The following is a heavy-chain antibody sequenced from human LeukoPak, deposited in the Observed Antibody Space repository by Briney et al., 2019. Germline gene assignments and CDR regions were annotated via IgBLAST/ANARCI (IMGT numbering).Heavy chain of an antibody. CDR1: GDSVSSNSAA. J-gene: IGHJ6*04. Sequence: SQTLSLTCAISGDSVSSNSAAWNWIRQSPSRCRERLGRTYYMSKWYNDYAVSVKSRITINPDTSKNQFSLQLNSVTPEDTAVYYCARDSLWFGELWDYYYYYGMDVWGKGTTVTVSS. D-gene: IGHD3-10*01. V-gene: IGHV6-1*01. CDR3: ARDSLWFGELWDYYYYYGMDV. CDR2: TYYMSKWYN.